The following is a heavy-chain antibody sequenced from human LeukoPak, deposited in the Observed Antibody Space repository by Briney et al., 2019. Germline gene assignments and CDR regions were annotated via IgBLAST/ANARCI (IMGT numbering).Heavy chain of an antibody. CDR3: ARGSVVVVPAATTHYYYYMDV. J-gene: IGHJ6*03. CDR2: INTNTGNP. D-gene: IGHD2-2*01. CDR1: GYTFTSYG. Sequence: ASVKVSCKASGYTFTSYGISWVRQAPGQGLEWMGWINTNTGNPTYAQGFTGRFVFSLDTSVSTAYLQISSLKAEDTAVYYCARGSVVVVPAATTHYYYYMDVWGKGTTVTVSS. V-gene: IGHV7-4-1*02.